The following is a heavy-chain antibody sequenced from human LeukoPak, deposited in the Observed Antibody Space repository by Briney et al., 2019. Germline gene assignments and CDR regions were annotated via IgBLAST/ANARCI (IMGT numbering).Heavy chain of an antibody. CDR2: INHSGST. V-gene: IGHV4-34*01. J-gene: IGHJ4*02. Sequence: SETLSLTCAVYGGSFSGYYWSWIRQPPGKGLEWIGEINHSGSTNYNPSLKSRVTISVDTSKNQFSLKLSSVTAADTAVYYCARGRRHITMIVVVISRFDYWGQGTPVTVSS. D-gene: IGHD3-22*01. CDR1: GGSFSGYY. CDR3: ARGRRHITMIVVVISRFDY.